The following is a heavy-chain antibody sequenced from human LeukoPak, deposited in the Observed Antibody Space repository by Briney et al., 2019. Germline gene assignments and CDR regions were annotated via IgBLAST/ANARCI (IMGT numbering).Heavy chain of an antibody. V-gene: IGHV1-2*02. CDR2: INPNSGGT. CDR3: ARVPPGRYSSSSLSPIDY. J-gene: IGHJ4*02. CDR1: GYTFTGYY. Sequence: ASVKVSCKASGYTFTGYYMHWVRQAPGQGLEWMGWINPNSGGTNYAQKFQGRVTMTRDTSISTAYMELSRLRSDDTAVYYCARVPPGRYSSSSLSPIDYWGQGTLVTVSP. D-gene: IGHD6-13*01.